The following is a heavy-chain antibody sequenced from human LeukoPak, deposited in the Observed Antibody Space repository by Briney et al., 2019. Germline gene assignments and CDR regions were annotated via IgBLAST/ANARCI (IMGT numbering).Heavy chain of an antibody. CDR3: AGSYSNMRTFDP. D-gene: IGHD6-13*01. Sequence: GASVKVSCKASGYTFTSYYMHWVRQAPGQGLEWMGIINPSGGSTSYAQKFQGRVTMTRDMSTSTAYMELSSLRSEDTAVYYCAGSYSNMRTFDPWGQGTLVTVSS. J-gene: IGHJ5*02. V-gene: IGHV1-46*01. CDR2: INPSGGST. CDR1: GYTFTSYY.